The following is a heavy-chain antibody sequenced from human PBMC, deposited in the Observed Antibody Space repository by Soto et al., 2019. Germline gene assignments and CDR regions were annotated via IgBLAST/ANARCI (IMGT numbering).Heavy chain of an antibody. V-gene: IGHV3-64*01. CDR1: GFTFSSYA. Sequence: GGSLRLSCGASGFTFSSYAMHWVRQAPGKGLEYVSAISSNGGSTYYANSVKGRFTISRDNSKNTLYLQMGSLRAEDMAVYYCARSGDSYYFDYWGQGTLVTVSS. CDR2: ISSNGGST. D-gene: IGHD3-10*01. CDR3: ARSGDSYYFDY. J-gene: IGHJ4*02.